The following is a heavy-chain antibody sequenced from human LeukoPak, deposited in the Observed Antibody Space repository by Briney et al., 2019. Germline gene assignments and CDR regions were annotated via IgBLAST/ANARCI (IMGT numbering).Heavy chain of an antibody. V-gene: IGHV3-23*01. D-gene: IGHD1-14*01. J-gene: IGHJ4*02. CDR2: ISFSGGST. CDR3: AKLVAGGVDY. Sequence: GGSLRLSCAASGCTISNYAINWVRQAPGKGLDWVSAISFSGGSTSYADSVKGRFTISRDNSKNTLYMQMNSLRAEDTAVYYCAKLVAGGVDYWGQGSLVTVSS. CDR1: GCTISNYA.